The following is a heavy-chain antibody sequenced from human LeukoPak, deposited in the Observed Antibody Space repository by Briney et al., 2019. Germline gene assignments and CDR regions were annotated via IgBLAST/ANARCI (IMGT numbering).Heavy chain of an antibody. Sequence: GASVKVSCKASGYTFTSYGISWVRQAPGQGLEWMGWISAYNGNTNYAQKLQGRVTMTTDTSTSTAYMELRSLRSDDTAVYYCAKDLRSHRYYDFWSGYDFNDYWGQGTLVTVSS. J-gene: IGHJ4*02. D-gene: IGHD3-3*01. CDR3: AKDLRSHRYYDFWSGYDFNDY. CDR2: ISAYNGNT. V-gene: IGHV1-18*01. CDR1: GYTFTSYG.